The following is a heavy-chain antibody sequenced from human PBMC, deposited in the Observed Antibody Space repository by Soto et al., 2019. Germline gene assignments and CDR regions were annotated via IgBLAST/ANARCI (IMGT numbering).Heavy chain of an antibody. V-gene: IGHV3-53*01. CDR1: GFTVSNTY. J-gene: IGHJ5*02. CDR3: ARDNYYFDP. D-gene: IGHD1-26*01. CDR2: IYSGAST. Sequence: GESLKISCAASGFTVSNTYMSWLRQAPGKGLEWVSVIYSGASTYYADSVKGRFTISRDNSKNTLYLQMSSLRAEDTAVYYCARDNYYFDPWGQGTLVTVSS.